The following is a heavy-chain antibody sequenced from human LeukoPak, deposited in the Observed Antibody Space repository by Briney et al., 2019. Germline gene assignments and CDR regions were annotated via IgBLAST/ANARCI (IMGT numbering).Heavy chain of an antibody. CDR2: IDYSGSP. D-gene: IGHD3-16*02. V-gene: IGHV4-39*07. CDR1: GVSITSSSYY. CDR3: ARGRCDYVWGSYRYYYYYMDV. J-gene: IGHJ6*03. Sequence: SETLCLTCTVSGVSITSSSYYWGWIRQPPGKGLEWIGRIDYSGSPYYNPSLKSLVTLWVDTSKNQISLRLGSVTAADTAVYYCARGRCDYVWGSYRYYYYYMDVWGKGTTVTVSS.